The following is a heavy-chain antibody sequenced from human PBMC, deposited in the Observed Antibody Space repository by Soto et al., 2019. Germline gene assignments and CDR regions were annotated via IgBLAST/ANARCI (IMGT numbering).Heavy chain of an antibody. CDR1: GYSISSGYY. J-gene: IGHJ4*02. V-gene: IGHV4-38-2*01. CDR2: TYYGASS. Sequence: ASETLSLTCAVSGYSISSGYYWGWIRQPPGKGLEWLGTTYYGASSYYTPSLRSRITILLDASTNQLSLKLSSVTAADTAVYFCVRVAGSASWYETDSWGQGILVTVSS. CDR3: VRVAGSASWYETDS. D-gene: IGHD6-13*01.